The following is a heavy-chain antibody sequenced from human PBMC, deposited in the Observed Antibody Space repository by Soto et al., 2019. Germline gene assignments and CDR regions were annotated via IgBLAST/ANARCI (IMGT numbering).Heavy chain of an antibody. CDR1: GFVFSFYE. J-gene: IGHJ1*01. V-gene: IGHV3-48*03. CDR3: NKDRGHTD. Sequence: GGSLRLSCGASGFVFSFYEMNWVRQAPGKGLEWVSYISGGGSTIYYADSVKGRFTISRDNAMNSLYLQMNSLGVEDTAVYYCNKDRGHTDWGQGTLVTVSS. D-gene: IGHD4-17*01. CDR2: ISGGGSTI.